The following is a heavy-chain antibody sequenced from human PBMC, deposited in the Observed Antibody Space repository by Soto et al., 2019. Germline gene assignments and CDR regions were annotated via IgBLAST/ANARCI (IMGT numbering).Heavy chain of an antibody. D-gene: IGHD1-26*01. V-gene: IGHV5-51*01. CDR3: TIMGPTLNNYGMEV. J-gene: IGHJ6*02. CDR1: GYSFPTYW. Sequence: GESLKISCQGSGYSFPTYWIAWLRQMPGKGLEWMGIIYPGDYATTYSPSFQGQVTISADKSITTAYLQWSSLRASDSAIYYCTIMGPTLNNYGMEVWGQAPTVTV. CDR2: IYPGDYAT.